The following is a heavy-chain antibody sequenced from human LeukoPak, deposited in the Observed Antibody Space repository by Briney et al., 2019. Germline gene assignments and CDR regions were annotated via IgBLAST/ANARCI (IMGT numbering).Heavy chain of an antibody. V-gene: IGHV3-23*01. D-gene: IGHD3-10*01. Sequence: GGSLRLSCVASGFTFSSHGMNWVRQAPGKGLEWVSGIIPSGHTTYYADSVRGRFTISRDNSKNTVYLQMNSLRPEDTALYYCARDKSYFGSGNYHYFDSWGQGALVIVSS. CDR1: GFTFSSHG. CDR3: ARDKSYFGSGNYHYFDS. J-gene: IGHJ4*02. CDR2: IIPSGHTT.